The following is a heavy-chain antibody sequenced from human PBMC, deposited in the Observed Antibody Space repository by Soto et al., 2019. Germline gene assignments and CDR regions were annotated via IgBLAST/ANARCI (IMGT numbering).Heavy chain of an antibody. CDR1: GFAFVSYG. Sequence: PWGSLRLSCAASGFAFVSYGMRFFRHAPGKWREWVAVISYDGSNKYYADSVKGRFTISRDNSKNTLYLQMNSLRAEDTAVYYCAKERTPSYYDFWSGYYTAYYYYGMDVWGQGTTVTVSS. D-gene: IGHD3-3*01. V-gene: IGHV3-30*18. CDR3: AKERTPSYYDFWSGYYTAYYYYGMDV. CDR2: ISYDGSNK. J-gene: IGHJ6*02.